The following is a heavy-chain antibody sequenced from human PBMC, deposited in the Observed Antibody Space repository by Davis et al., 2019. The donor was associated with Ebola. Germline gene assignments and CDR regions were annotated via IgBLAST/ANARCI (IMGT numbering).Heavy chain of an antibody. Sequence: PGGSLRLSCTVSGGSVSSGSYYWSWIRQPPGKGLEWIGYIYYSGSTNYNPSLKSRVTISVDTSKNQFSLKLSSVTAADTAVYYCARTTVSDYYYYGMDVWGQGTTVTVSS. CDR3: ARTTVSDYYYYGMDV. CDR2: IYYSGST. V-gene: IGHV4-61*01. J-gene: IGHJ6*02. D-gene: IGHD4-11*01. CDR1: GGSVSSGSYY.